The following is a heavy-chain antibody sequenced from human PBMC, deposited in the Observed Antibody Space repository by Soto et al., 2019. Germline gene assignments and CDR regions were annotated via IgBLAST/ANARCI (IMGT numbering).Heavy chain of an antibody. CDR2: IYDSGRT. CDR1: GASIGSGSDY. Sequence: SETLSLTWTVSGASIGSGSDYWSWIRQYPGEGLVWIGHIYDSGRTYYNPSLESRVSISIDTSKNEFSLTLTSVTAADTAVYYRARLTTIITGAFDDWGLGTVVTVS. CDR3: ARLTTIITGAFDD. D-gene: IGHD7-27*01. J-gene: IGHJ4*02. V-gene: IGHV4-31*02.